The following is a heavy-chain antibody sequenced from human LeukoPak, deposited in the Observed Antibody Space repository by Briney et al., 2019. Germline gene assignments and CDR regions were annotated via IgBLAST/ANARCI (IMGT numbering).Heavy chain of an antibody. D-gene: IGHD2-2*01. CDR3: ARYFCSSTSCSNWFDP. CDR2: IYPGDSDT. CDR1: GYSFTSYW. V-gene: IGHV5-51*01. J-gene: IGHJ5*02. Sequence: GESLQISCKGSGYSFTSYWIGWVRQMPGKGLEWMGIIYPGDSDTRYSPSFQGQVTISADKSISTAYLQWSSLKASDTAMYYCARYFCSSTSCSNWFDPWGQGTLVTVSS.